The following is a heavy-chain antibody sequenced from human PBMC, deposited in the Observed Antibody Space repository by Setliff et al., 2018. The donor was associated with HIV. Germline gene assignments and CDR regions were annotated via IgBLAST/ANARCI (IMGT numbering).Heavy chain of an antibody. CDR1: GYTFTDYY. CDR3: ARAYYDSVWGSHRYRFYYFDY. J-gene: IGHJ4*02. D-gene: IGHD3-16*02. Sequence: ASVKVSCKASGYTFTDYYMHWVRQAPGQGLEWMGMISPSGASTKYAQRLQGRVTLTRDTSSSTVYVELSSLRSDDTAVYYCARAYYDSVWGSHRYRFYYFDYWGQGSLVTVSS. V-gene: IGHV1-46*01. CDR2: ISPSGAST.